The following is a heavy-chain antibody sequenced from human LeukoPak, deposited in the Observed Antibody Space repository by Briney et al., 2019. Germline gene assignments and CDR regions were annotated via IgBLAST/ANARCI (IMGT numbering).Heavy chain of an antibody. D-gene: IGHD5-18*01. CDR2: INPNSGGT. J-gene: IGHJ4*02. Sequence: GASVKVSCKASGYTFTGYYMHWVRQAPGQGLEWIGWINPNSGGTNYAQKFQGRVTMTRDTSISTAYMELSRLRSDDTAVYYCARDGYSDAQGLDYWGQGTLVTVSS. CDR3: ARDGYSDAQGLDY. CDR1: GYTFTGYY. V-gene: IGHV1-2*02.